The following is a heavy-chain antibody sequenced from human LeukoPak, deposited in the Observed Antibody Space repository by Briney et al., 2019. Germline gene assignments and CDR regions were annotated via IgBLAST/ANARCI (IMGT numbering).Heavy chain of an antibody. CDR3: AKALNPYDSSGTDMGFDY. V-gene: IGHV3-30*18. Sequence: GGSLRLSCAASGFSFSTYGMHWVRQAPGKGLEWVAIISYDGSNKYYADSVKRRFTISRDNSNNTLYLQMNSLKTEDTAVYYCAKALNPYDSSGTDMGFDYWGQGTLVTVSS. J-gene: IGHJ4*02. CDR2: ISYDGSNK. D-gene: IGHD3-22*01. CDR1: GFSFSTYG.